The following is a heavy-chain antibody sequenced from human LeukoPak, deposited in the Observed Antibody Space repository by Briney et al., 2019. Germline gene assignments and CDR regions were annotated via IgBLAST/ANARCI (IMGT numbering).Heavy chain of an antibody. CDR3: ARGLNYDVLTGYKDNIDY. Sequence: SQTLSLTRTVSGGSISSGDYYWSWIRQPPGKGLEWIGYIRYSGSSYSNPSLKSRVTISVDTSKNQCSLKLNSVTAADTAVYYCARGLNYDVLTGYKDNIDYWGQGTLVTVSS. J-gene: IGHJ4*02. CDR2: IRYSGSS. V-gene: IGHV4-30-4*01. CDR1: GGSISSGDYY. D-gene: IGHD3-9*01.